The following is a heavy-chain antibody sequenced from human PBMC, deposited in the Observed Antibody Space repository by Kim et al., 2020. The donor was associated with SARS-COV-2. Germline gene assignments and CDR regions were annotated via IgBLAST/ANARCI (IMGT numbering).Heavy chain of an antibody. CDR3: ARESIAAAGRDFVY. CDR2: ISSSGSTI. Sequence: GGSLRLSCAASGFTFSSYEMNWVRQAPGKGLEWVSYISSSGSTIYYADSVKGRFTISRENAKNSLYLQMNSLRAEDTAVYYCARESIAAAGRDFVYWVQGSLATVSS. V-gene: IGHV3-48*03. CDR1: GFTFSSYE. J-gene: IGHJ4*02. D-gene: IGHD6-13*01.